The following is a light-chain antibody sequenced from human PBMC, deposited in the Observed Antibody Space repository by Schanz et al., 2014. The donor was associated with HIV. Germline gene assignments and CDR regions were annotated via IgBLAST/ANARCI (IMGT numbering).Light chain of an antibody. Sequence: EIVLTQSPGRLSLSPGERATLSCRASQSVGGSQLAWFQLKRGQPPRLLIYGASTRATGIPARFSGSGSGTEFTLTISSLQSEDFAVYYCQQYNNWPQTFGQGTKVEIK. CDR3: QQYNNWPQT. CDR2: GAS. CDR1: QSVGGSQ. V-gene: IGKV3-15*01. J-gene: IGKJ1*01.